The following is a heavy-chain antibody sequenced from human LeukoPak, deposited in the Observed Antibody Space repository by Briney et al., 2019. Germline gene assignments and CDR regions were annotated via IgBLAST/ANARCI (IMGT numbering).Heavy chain of an antibody. J-gene: IGHJ4*02. Sequence: GGTLRLSCAASGFTVSSYGMSWVRQAPGKGLEWVSAISPSGDITYYADSVKGRFTISRDNYKNTVTLQVSSLRVEDTAVYYCAKDRDPYDYGSGSYYNGVFDYWGQGTLVTVSS. CDR2: ISPSGDIT. CDR1: GFTVSSYG. CDR3: AKDRDPYDYGSGSYYNGVFDY. D-gene: IGHD3-10*01. V-gene: IGHV3-23*01.